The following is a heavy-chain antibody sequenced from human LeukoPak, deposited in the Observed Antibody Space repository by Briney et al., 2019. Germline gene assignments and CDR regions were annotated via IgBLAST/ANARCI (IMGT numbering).Heavy chain of an antibody. V-gene: IGHV4-61*02. Sequence: SHTLSLTCTVSGGSISSGSYYWSWIRQRAGKGLEWIGRIYTSGSTNYNPSLKSRVTISVDTSKNQFSLKLSSVTAADTAVYYCARGDYPHAFDIWGQGTMVTVSS. CDR1: GGSISSGSYY. CDR3: ARGDYPHAFDI. CDR2: IYTSGST. J-gene: IGHJ3*02. D-gene: IGHD4-17*01.